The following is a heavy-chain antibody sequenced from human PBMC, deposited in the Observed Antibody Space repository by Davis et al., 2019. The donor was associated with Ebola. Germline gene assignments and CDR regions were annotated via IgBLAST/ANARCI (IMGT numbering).Heavy chain of an antibody. V-gene: IGHV1-46*01. D-gene: IGHD3-9*01. CDR1: GYTFTSYY. J-gene: IGHJ4*02. CDR3: ARDYRGGDILTASYFDY. CDR2: INPSGGST. Sequence: ASVKVSCKASGYTFTSYYMHWVRQAPGQGLEWMGIINPSGGSTSYAQKFQGRVTMTRDTSTSTVYMELSSLRSEDTAVYYWARDYRGGDILTASYFDYWGQGTLVIVSS.